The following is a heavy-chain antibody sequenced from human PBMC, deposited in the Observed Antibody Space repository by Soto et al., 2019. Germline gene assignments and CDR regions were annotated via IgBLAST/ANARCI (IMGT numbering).Heavy chain of an antibody. CDR1: GGTFNSYS. V-gene: IGHV1-69*18. CDR3: ARSAVLTFTRFYDVYV. D-gene: IGHD6-13*01. Sequence: QVQLVQSGAEVKTPGSSVKVSCEASGGTFNSYSINWVRQAPGQVLEWMGRIIPMFGTTDYAQRFQGRVTFTADESTNTASMEVTNLTSEDTAVYYCARSAVLTFTRFYDVYVWGQGTTVTSSS. J-gene: IGHJ6*02. CDR2: IIPMFGTT.